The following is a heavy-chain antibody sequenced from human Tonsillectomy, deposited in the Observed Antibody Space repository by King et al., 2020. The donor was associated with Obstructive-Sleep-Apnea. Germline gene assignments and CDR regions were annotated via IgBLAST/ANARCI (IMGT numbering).Heavy chain of an antibody. D-gene: IGHD3-22*01. CDR3: ARDTSSGYYLNDAFDI. CDR2: INHSGST. CDR1: GGSFSGYY. V-gene: IGHV4-34*01. J-gene: IGHJ3*02. Sequence: VQLQQWGAGLLKPSETLSLTFAVYGGSFSGYYWSWIRQPPGKGLEWIGEINHSGSTNYNPSLKSRVTISVDTSKNQFSLKLSSVTAADTAVYYCARDTSSGYYLNDAFDIWGQGTMVTVSS.